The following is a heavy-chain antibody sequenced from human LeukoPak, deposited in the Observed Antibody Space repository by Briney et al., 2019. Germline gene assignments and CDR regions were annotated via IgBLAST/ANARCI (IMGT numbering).Heavy chain of an antibody. CDR3: TTDAGYDYVWGSFLHNYYFDY. J-gene: IGHJ4*02. CDR2: IKSKTDGGTT. CDR1: GFTFSNAW. D-gene: IGHD3-16*01. V-gene: IGHV3-15*01. Sequence: PGGSLRLSCAASGFTFSNAWTSWVRQAPGKGLEWVGRIKSKTDGGTTDYAAPVKGRFTISRDDSKNTLYLQMNSLKTEDTAVYYCTTDAGYDYVWGSFLHNYYFDYWGQGTLVTVSS.